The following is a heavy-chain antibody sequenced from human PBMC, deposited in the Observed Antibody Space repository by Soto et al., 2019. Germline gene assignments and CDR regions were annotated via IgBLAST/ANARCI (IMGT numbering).Heavy chain of an antibody. CDR3: ARRSVNNWFDP. J-gene: IGHJ5*02. Sequence: SETLSLTCTVSGGSINSYYWSWIRQPPGKGLEWIGYIYYSGSTNYNPSLKSRVTISLHTSKNQFSLKLRSVTAADTAVYYCARRSVNNWFDPWGQGTLVTSPQ. CDR1: GGSINSYY. CDR2: IYYSGST. V-gene: IGHV4-59*01.